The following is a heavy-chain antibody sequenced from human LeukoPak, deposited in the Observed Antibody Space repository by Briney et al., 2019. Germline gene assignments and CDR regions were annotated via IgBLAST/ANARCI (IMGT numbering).Heavy chain of an antibody. V-gene: IGHV4-4*07. CDR2: IYTSGST. J-gene: IGHJ4*02. CDR1: GGSISSYY. D-gene: IGHD4-23*01. Sequence: SETLSLTCTVSGGSISSYYWSWIRQPAGKGLEWIGRIYTSGSTNYKPSLKSRVTISVDKSKNQFSLKLSSVTAADTAVYYCARARSTVGYFDYWGQGTLVTVSS. CDR3: ARARSTVGYFDY.